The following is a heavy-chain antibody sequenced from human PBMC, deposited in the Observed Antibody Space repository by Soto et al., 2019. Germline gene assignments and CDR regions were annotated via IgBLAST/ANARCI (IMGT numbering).Heavy chain of an antibody. D-gene: IGHD2-2*01. CDR3: ARGNLIGYCSSTSCPPAWFDP. J-gene: IGHJ5*02. Sequence: SETLSLTCTVSGGSISSYYWSWIRRPPGKGLEWIGYTYYSGSTNYNPSLKSRVTISVDTSKNQFSLKLSSVTAADTAVYYCARGNLIGYCSSTSCPPAWFDPWGQGTLVTVSS. CDR1: GGSISSYY. CDR2: TYYSGST. V-gene: IGHV4-59*01.